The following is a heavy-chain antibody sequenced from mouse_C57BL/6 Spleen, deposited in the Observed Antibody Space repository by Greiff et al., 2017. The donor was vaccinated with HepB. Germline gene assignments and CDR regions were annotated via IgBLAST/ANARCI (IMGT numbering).Heavy chain of an antibody. CDR1: GYTFTSYW. CDR3: ARSAYYDYDFAY. Sequence: QVQLQQPGAELVRPGSSVKLSCKASGYTFTSYWMDWVKQRPGQGLEWIGNIYPSDSETHYNQKFKDKATLTVDKSSSTAYMELRSLTSEDSAVYYCARSAYYDYDFAYWGQGTLVTVSA. D-gene: IGHD2-4*01. V-gene: IGHV1-61*01. J-gene: IGHJ3*01. CDR2: IYPSDSET.